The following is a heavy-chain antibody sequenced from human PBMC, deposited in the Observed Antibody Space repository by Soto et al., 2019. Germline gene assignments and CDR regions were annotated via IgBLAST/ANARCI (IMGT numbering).Heavy chain of an antibody. CDR3: AREGEGVLRYFDWFGTPDYHYGMDV. V-gene: IGHV3-74*01. CDR2: INSDGSST. J-gene: IGHJ6*02. D-gene: IGHD3-9*01. CDR1: GFTFSSYW. Sequence: LRLSCAASGFTFSSYWMHWVRQAPGKGLVWVSRINSDGSSTSYADSVKGRFTISRDNAKNTLYLQMNSLRAEDTAVYYCAREGEGVLRYFDWFGTPDYHYGMDVWGQGTTVTVSS.